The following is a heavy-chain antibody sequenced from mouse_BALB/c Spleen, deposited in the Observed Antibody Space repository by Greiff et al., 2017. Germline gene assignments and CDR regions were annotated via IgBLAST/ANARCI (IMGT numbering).Heavy chain of an antibody. D-gene: IGHD2-3*01. Sequence: VQLQQSGAELARPGASVKLSCKASGYTFTSYWMQWVKQRPGQGLEWIGAINPGDGDTRYTQKFKGKATLTADKSSSTAYMQLSSLASEDSAVYYCARWGYYGGYWGQGTTLTVSS. J-gene: IGHJ2*01. CDR2: INPGDGDT. CDR3: ARWGYYGGY. V-gene: IGHV1-87*01. CDR1: GYTFTSYW.